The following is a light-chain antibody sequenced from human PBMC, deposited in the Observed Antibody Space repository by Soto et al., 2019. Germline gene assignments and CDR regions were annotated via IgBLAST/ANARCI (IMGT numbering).Light chain of an antibody. J-gene: IGLJ2*01. V-gene: IGLV3-21*02. CDR3: QVWDTVSLHAI. CDR2: EDS. CDR1: NVGGKS. Sequence: SYELTQPPAVSLAPGQTASITCVGDNVGGKSVHWYQQKAGQAPVLVIHEDSDRPSGIPERFSGSNSANTATLTISRGEAGDEAAYYCQVWDTVSLHAIFGGGTQLTVL.